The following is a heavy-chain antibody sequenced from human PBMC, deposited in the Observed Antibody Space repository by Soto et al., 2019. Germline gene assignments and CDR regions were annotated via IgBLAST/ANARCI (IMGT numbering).Heavy chain of an antibody. V-gene: IGHV3-30*18. D-gene: IGHD6-19*01. CDR1: GFNFSGYA. J-gene: IGHJ4*02. Sequence: LRLSCAASGFNFSGYAVHWVGQAPGKGLEWVAVVSHDGRNAHYADSVKGRFTISRDSSKNTVSLEMTSLRAEDTAVYYCAKGGRQWLVTSDFNYWGQGALVTVSS. CDR2: VSHDGRNA. CDR3: AKGGRQWLVTSDFNY.